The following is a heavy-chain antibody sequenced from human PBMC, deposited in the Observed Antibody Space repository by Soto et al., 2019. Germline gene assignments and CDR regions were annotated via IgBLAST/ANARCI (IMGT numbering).Heavy chain of an antibody. J-gene: IGHJ5*02. CDR2: IIPILGIA. V-gene: IGHV1-69*02. Sequence: QVQLVQSGAEVKKPGSSVKVSCKASGGTFSSYTISWVRQAPGQGLEWMGRIIPILGIANYAQKCQGRVTITADKSTSTAYMELSSLRSEDTAVYYCASNGDYDISGPPWGQGTLVTVSS. D-gene: IGHD3-9*01. CDR3: ASNGDYDISGPP. CDR1: GGTFSSYT.